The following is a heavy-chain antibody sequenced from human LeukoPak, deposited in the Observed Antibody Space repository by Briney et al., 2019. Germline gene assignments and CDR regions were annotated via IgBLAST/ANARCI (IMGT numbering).Heavy chain of an antibody. CDR3: ARIRQLVSDY. Sequence: ASVKVSCKASGYSFIRYHIHWVRQAPGQGLEWMGVLKLYDGSISHAQKFQGRVTMTSDTSTSTVYMELSSLRSEDTAVYFCARIRQLVSDYWGQGTLVTVSS. V-gene: IGHV1-46*01. CDR1: GYSFIRYH. J-gene: IGHJ4*02. CDR2: LKLYDGSI. D-gene: IGHD6-6*01.